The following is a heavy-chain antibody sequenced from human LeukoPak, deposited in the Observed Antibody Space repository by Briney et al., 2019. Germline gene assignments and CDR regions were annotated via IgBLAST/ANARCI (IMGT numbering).Heavy chain of an antibody. J-gene: IGHJ3*02. CDR2: INHSGSA. D-gene: IGHD3-3*01. CDR1: GGSFSGYY. Sequence: SETLFLTCAVYGGSFSGYYWSWIRQPPGKGLEWIGEINHSGSANYNPSLKSRVTISVDTSKNQFSLKLSSVTAADTAVYYCARVRHDFFLRDAFDIWGQGTMVTVSS. V-gene: IGHV4-34*01. CDR3: ARVRHDFFLRDAFDI.